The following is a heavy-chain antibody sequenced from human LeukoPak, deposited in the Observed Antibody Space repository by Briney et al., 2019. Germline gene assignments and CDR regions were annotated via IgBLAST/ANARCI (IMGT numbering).Heavy chain of an antibody. J-gene: IGHJ3*02. CDR3: ARDWSGSYFFDI. CDR1: GFTFSSYG. Sequence: GRSLRLSCAASGFTFSSYGMHWVRQAPGKGLEWVAVIWYDGSNKYYADSVKGRFTISRDNSKNTLYLQMNSLRAEDTAVYYCARDWSGSYFFDIWGQGTMVTVSS. CDR2: IWYDGSNK. D-gene: IGHD1-26*01. V-gene: IGHV3-33*01.